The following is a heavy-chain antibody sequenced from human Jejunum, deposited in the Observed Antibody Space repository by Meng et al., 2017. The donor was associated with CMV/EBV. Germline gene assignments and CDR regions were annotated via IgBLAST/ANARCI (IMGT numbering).Heavy chain of an antibody. J-gene: IGHJ6*02. D-gene: IGHD2-21*01. CDR1: GFTFSSYW. CDR3: ARQKCGGDCDMDV. V-gene: IGHV3-7*01. CDR2: IKQDGGER. Sequence: SGFTFSSYWMIWVRQVPGKGLEWVANIKQDGGERNYVESVKGRLTISRNNARNSLFLQMDGLRAEDTAVYYCARQKCGGDCDMDVWGQGTTVTSP.